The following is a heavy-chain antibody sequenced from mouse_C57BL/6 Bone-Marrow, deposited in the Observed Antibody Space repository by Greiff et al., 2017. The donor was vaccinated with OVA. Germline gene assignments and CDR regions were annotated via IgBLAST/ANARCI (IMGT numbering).Heavy chain of an antibody. CDR3: AIGVYGYVFAY. V-gene: IGHV1-64*01. J-gene: IGHJ3*01. D-gene: IGHD2-2*01. Sequence: QVQLQQPGAELVKPGASVKLSCKASGYTFTSYWMHWVKQRPGQGLEWIGMIHPNSGSTNYNENFKSKATLTVDNSSSTAYMQLSSLTSEDSAVYYCAIGVYGYVFAYWGQGTLVTVSA. CDR2: IHPNSGST. CDR1: GYTFTSYW.